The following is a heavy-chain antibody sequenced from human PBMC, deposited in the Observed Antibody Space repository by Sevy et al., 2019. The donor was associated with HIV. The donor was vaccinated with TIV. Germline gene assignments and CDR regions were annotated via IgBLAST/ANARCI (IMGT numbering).Heavy chain of an antibody. CDR3: ARTGGTFDV. CDR2: MKPNSGNT. J-gene: IGHJ3*01. D-gene: IGHD1-26*01. CDR1: GYSFPSHD. V-gene: IGHV1-8*01. Sequence: ASVKVSCKASGYSFPSHDINWVRQASGQGLEWMGWMKPNSGNTGYAQKFKGRVTLTRNTSKSTAYMEVSSLTSEDTAVYYCARTGGTFDVWGQGTMVTVSS.